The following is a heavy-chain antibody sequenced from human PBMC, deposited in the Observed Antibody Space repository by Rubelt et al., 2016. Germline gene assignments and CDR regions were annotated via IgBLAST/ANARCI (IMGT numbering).Heavy chain of an antibody. J-gene: IGHJ4*02. CDR2: ISYDGSNK. D-gene: IGHD1-26*01. CDR3: AKPRGGTYSDFDY. V-gene: IGHV3-30*18. Sequence: VQLVESGGGLVQPGGSLRLSCAASGFTFSSYWMHWVRHAPGKGLEWVALISYDGSNKFYADSVKGRFTISRDNSKNTLYLQMNSLRAEDTAIYYCAKPRGGTYSDFDYWGQGTLVTVSS. CDR1: GFTFSSYW.